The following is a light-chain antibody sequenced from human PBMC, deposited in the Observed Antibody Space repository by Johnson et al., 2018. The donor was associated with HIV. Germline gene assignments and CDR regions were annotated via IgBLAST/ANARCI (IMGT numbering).Light chain of an antibody. V-gene: IGLV1-51*02. Sequence: QSVLTQPPSVSAAPGQRVNISCSGHSSNIENYFVSWYQQLPGAAPRLLIYEDYKRPSGIPDRFSGSKSGASATLGITGLQTGDEADYYCGTWDSSLSAAFGTGTKVTVL. CDR2: EDY. J-gene: IGLJ1*01. CDR1: SSNIENYF. CDR3: GTWDSSLSAA.